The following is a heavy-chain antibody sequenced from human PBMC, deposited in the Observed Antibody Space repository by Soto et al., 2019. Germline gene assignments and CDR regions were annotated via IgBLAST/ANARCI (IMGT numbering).Heavy chain of an antibody. CDR3: AKDRRKWLTTFDY. Sequence: GGSLRLSCAASGFTFSSYAMHLVRQAPGKGLEWVAVISYDGSNKYYADSVKGRFTISRDNSKNTLYLQMNSLRAEDTAVYYCAKDRRKWLTTFDYWGQGTLVTVSS. D-gene: IGHD5-12*01. J-gene: IGHJ4*02. CDR2: ISYDGSNK. V-gene: IGHV3-30-3*01. CDR1: GFTFSSYA.